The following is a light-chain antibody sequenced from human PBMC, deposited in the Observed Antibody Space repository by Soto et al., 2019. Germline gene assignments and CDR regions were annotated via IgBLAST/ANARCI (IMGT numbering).Light chain of an antibody. V-gene: IGLV2-8*01. CDR1: SSDVGGYNY. CDR2: EVT. CDR3: RSYAASNNFYFV. J-gene: IGLJ3*02. Sequence: QSALTQPPSASGSPGQSVTISCTGTSSDVGGYNYVSWYQQYPGRAPKLMIYEVTKRPSGVPDRFSGSKSGNTASLTVSGLQAEDEGDYYCRSYAASNNFYFVFGGGTKLTVL.